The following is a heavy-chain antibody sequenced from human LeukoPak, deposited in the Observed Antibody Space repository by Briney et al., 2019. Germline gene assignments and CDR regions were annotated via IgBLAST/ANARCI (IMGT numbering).Heavy chain of an antibody. V-gene: IGHV3-15*01. J-gene: IGHJ4*02. CDR1: GFSFSDAG. D-gene: IGHD4-17*01. Sequence: PGGSLRLSCAASGFSFSDAGMSWVRQAPGKGLEWVGRIIIKSHGGIPDYAAPVKGRFTISRDDSKSTVYLQMNSLKTEDTAVYYCATLAPTTDWGQGTLVTVSS. CDR2: IIIKSHGGIP. CDR3: ATLAPTTD.